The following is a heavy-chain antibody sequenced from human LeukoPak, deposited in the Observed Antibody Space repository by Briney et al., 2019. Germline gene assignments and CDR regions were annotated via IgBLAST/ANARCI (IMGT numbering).Heavy chain of an antibody. V-gene: IGHV3-7*04. CDR1: GITFSRSW. Sequence: GGSLRLSCAASGITFSRSWMSWVRQAPGKGLEWVAFIKEDGSEKYYVDSVKGRFTISRDNAENSLYLQMNSLRAEDTAVYYCARDRGGRTGLDDWGQGTLVTVSS. D-gene: IGHD2-15*01. J-gene: IGHJ4*02. CDR2: IKEDGSEK. CDR3: ARDRGGRTGLDD.